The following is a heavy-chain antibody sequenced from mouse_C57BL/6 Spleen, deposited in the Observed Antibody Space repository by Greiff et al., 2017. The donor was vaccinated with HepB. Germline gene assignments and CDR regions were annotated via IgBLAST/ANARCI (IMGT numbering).Heavy chain of an antibody. CDR3: TRLGEYYFDC. V-gene: IGHV1-15*01. J-gene: IGHJ2*01. D-gene: IGHD4-1*01. CDR2: IDPETGGT. CDR1: GYTFTDYE. Sequence: QVHLKQSGAELVRPGASVTLSCKASGYTFTDYEMHWVKQTPVHGLEWIGAIDPETGGTAYNQKFKGKAILTADKSSSKAYMELRSLTSEDSAVYYCTRLGEYYFDCWGQGTTLTVAS.